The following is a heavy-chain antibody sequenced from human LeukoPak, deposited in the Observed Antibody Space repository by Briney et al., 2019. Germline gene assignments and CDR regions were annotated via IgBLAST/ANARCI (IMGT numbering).Heavy chain of an antibody. CDR3: AKGAAYGSGSYSDY. CDR1: GFTFSSYA. V-gene: IGHV3-23*01. D-gene: IGHD3-10*01. Sequence: GGSLRLSCAASGFTFSSYAMSWVRQAPGKVLEWVSAISGSGGSTYYADSVKGRFTISRDNSKNTLYLQMNSLRAEDTAVYYCAKGAAYGSGSYSDYWGQGTLVTVSS. J-gene: IGHJ4*02. CDR2: ISGSGGST.